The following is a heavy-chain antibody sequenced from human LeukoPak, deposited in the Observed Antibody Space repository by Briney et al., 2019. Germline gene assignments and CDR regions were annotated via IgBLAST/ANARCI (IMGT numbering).Heavy chain of an antibody. V-gene: IGHV3-23*05. CDR2: FKTKYNQV. CDR1: GFTFSDYA. Sequence: GGSLRLSCGASGFTFSDYAMNWVRQAPGKGLEWVSTFKTKYNQVYYAESVRGRFTISTDSSKNTVYLQMNSLRAEDTTVYYCAKVPRQHDNWFDPWGQGTLVTVSS. J-gene: IGHJ5*02. D-gene: IGHD2-2*01. CDR3: AKVPRQHDNWFDP.